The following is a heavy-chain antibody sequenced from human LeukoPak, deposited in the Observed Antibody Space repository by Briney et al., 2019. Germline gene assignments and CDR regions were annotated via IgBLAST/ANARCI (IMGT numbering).Heavy chain of an antibody. J-gene: IGHJ4*02. V-gene: IGHV4-4*02. D-gene: IGHD1-14*01. CDR1: LDSTTSNF. CDR2: IHRGGSP. Sequence: SETLSLTCTVSLDSTTSNFWSWVRRPPGKGLEWIGEIHRGGSPNYNPSLQSRVTISIDRSRNQIVLELSSVTAADTAVYYCAREILGGFNPGAYWGQGTLVTVSS. CDR3: AREILGGFNPGAY.